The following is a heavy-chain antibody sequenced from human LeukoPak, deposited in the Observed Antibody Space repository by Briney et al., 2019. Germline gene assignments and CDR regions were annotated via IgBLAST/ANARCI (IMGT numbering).Heavy chain of an antibody. V-gene: IGHV3-53*01. J-gene: IGHJ3*02. CDR3: ARADSRGLWPGAFDI. CDR1: GFTFSSYS. D-gene: IGHD5-18*01. Sequence: PGGSLRLSCAASGFTFSSYSMNWVRQAPGKGLEWVSVIYSGGSTYYADSVKGRFTISRDNSKNTLYLQMNSLRAEDTAVYYCARADSRGLWPGAFDIWGQGTMVTVSS. CDR2: IYSGGST.